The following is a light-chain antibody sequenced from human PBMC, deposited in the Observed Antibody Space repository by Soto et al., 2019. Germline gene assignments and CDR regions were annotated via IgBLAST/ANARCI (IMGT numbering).Light chain of an antibody. CDR1: QVRVHSDGNTY. CDR2: KVS. Sequence: VMTHSPLSLPVSLGHSASISFSSVQVRVHSDGNTYLSWFHQRTGQSPRRLIYKVSNRDSGVPDRFSGSGSGTDFTLKISRVEAEDVGVYYCMQGSHWPPTTFGQGTRLEIK. V-gene: IGKV2-30*02. J-gene: IGKJ5*01. CDR3: MQGSHWPPTT.